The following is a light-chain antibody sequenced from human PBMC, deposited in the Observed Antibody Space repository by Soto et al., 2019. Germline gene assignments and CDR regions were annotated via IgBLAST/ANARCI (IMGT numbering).Light chain of an antibody. CDR3: SSFSSSSTVL. Sequence: QSALTQPASVSGSPGQSITISCTGTSSDVGGYNYDSWYQHHPGKAPKLMIYEVSNRPSGVSNRFSGSKSGNTAFLTISGLQAEDEADYFCSSFSSSSTVLFGGGTKLTVL. V-gene: IGLV2-14*01. J-gene: IGLJ2*01. CDR1: SSDVGGYNY. CDR2: EVS.